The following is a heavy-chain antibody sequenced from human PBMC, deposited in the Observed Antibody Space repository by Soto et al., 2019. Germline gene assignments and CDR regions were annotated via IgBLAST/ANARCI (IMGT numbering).Heavy chain of an antibody. Sequence: EVQVVESGGGLVQPGGSLRLSCAASGFTFSSYSMNWVRQAPGKGLEWVSYISSSSSTIYYADSVKGRFTISRDNAKKSLDLQMNSLRDEDTAVYYCASTSASGYYYGMDVWGQGTTFTVSS. J-gene: IGHJ6*02. CDR2: ISSSSSTI. CDR1: GFTFSSYS. CDR3: ASTSASGYYYGMDV. D-gene: IGHD6-19*01. V-gene: IGHV3-48*02.